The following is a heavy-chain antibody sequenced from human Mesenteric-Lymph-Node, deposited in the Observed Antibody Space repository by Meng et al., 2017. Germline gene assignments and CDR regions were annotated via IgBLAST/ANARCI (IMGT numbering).Heavy chain of an antibody. CDR2: IYTSGGHR. D-gene: IGHD1-26*01. CDR1: GFTFSEYE. CDR3: AREIVRTRGDALDV. V-gene: IGHV3-48*03. J-gene: IGHJ3*01. Sequence: GESLKISCEASGFTFSEYELNWVRQAPGRGLEWISYIYTSGGHRYADSVKGRFTISRDNAKNSLYLQMNSLRAEDTAVYYCAREIVRTRGDALDVWGQGTMVTVSS.